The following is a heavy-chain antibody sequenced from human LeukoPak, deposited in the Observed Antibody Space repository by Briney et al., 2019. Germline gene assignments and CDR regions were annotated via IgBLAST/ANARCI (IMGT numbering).Heavy chain of an antibody. CDR2: IYYSGST. CDR3: AREGYDGDYYFDY. J-gene: IGHJ4*02. CDR1: GGSISSYY. D-gene: IGHD4-17*01. V-gene: IGHV4-59*01. Sequence: PSETLSLTCTVSGGSISSYYWSWIRQPPGKGLEWIGYIYYSGSTNYNPSLKSRVTISVDTSKNQFSLKLSSVTAADTAVYYCAREGYDGDYYFDYWGQGTLVTVSS.